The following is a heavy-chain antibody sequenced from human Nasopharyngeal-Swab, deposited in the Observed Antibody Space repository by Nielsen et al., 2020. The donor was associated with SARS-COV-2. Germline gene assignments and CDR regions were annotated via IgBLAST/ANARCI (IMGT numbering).Heavy chain of an antibody. CDR3: ARERGEAVRGGIYYYGMDV. V-gene: IGHV1-2*02. CDR2: INPNSGGT. D-gene: IGHD3-10*01. Sequence: ASVTVSCKASGYTFTGYYMHWVRQAPGQGLEWMGWINPNSGGTNYAQKFQGRVTMTRDTSISTAYMELSRLRSDDTAVYYCARERGEAVRGGIYYYGMDVWGQGTTVTVSS. J-gene: IGHJ6*02. CDR1: GYTFTGYY.